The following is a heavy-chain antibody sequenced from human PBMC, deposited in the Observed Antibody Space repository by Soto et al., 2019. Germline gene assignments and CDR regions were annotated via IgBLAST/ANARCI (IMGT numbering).Heavy chain of an antibody. D-gene: IGHD3-9*01. Sequence: EVQLVESGGGLIQLGGSLRLSCAASGFTFSNYDMNWVRQAPGKGLEWVSYIDRGGGTVYYADSVKGRFTISRDNSKKSLFLQMSSLSAEDTAVYYCARGQYIDSRWGFFSWGQGTMVTVSS. CDR1: GFTFSNYD. CDR2: IDRGGGTV. J-gene: IGHJ3*01. V-gene: IGHV3-48*03. CDR3: ARGQYIDSRWGFFS.